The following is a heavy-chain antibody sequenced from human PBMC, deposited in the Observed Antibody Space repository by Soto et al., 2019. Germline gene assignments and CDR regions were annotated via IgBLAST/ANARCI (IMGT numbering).Heavy chain of an antibody. CDR2: ISYSGTT. V-gene: IGHV4-59*08. J-gene: IGHJ4*02. CDR3: ARAWQYSSGFFDY. Sequence: SETLSLTCTVSSDSIRNYYWSWIRQPPGKGLEWIGHISYSGTTNYNPSLKSRVTISIDTSKNQFSLKLSSVTAADTAVYYCARAWQYSSGFFDYWGQGTLVTVSS. CDR1: SDSIRNYY. D-gene: IGHD6-19*01.